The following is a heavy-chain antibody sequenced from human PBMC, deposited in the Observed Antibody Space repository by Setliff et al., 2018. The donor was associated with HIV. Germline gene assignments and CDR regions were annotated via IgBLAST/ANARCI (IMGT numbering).Heavy chain of an antibody. CDR3: AGSILTGYYTFGADY. Sequence: VKVSCKASGGPFTSSSIGWVRQAPGQGLEWMGRIIPILGVPRYAQKFQGRVTITTDESTTTAYMELSSLRSEDTALYYCAGSILTGYYTFGADYWGQGTLVTVSS. V-gene: IGHV1-69*02. CDR2: IIPILGVP. J-gene: IGHJ4*02. D-gene: IGHD3-9*01. CDR1: GGPFTSSS.